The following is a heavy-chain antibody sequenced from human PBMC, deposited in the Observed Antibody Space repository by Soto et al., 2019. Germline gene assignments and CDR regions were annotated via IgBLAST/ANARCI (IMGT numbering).Heavy chain of an antibody. CDR2: IYYGGNT. CDR1: GGSIASGDYY. V-gene: IGHV4-30-4*01. CDR3: ASGSTVINTLDF. J-gene: IGHJ4*02. D-gene: IGHD4-17*01. Sequence: SETLSLTCTVSGGSIASGDYYWSWIRQPPGKGLEWVGYIYYGGNTYYNPSLKSRITISLDTPKNQFSLKLTSVTAADTAVYYCASGSTVINTLDFWGQGTLVTVSS.